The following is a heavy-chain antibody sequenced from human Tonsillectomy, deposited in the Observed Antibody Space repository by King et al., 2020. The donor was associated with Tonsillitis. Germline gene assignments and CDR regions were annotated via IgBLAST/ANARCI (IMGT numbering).Heavy chain of an antibody. Sequence: QLQESGPGLVKPSETLSLTCGVSGASISSSNYYWGWVRQPPGKGLEWIGFIFHSGSTYYNPSLKSRVTMSVDTSKSQFSLSLRSVTAADTAVYYCATSKEWEEIDYWGQGTLVTVSS. J-gene: IGHJ4*02. CDR1: GASISSSNYY. CDR3: ATSKEWEEIDY. D-gene: IGHD1-26*01. V-gene: IGHV4-39*01. CDR2: IFHSGST.